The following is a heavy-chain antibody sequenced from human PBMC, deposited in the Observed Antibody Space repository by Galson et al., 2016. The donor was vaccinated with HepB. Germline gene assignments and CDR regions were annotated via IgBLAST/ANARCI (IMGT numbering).Heavy chain of an antibody. CDR2: VYRSGTT. CDR1: GDSITSGYY. V-gene: IGHV4-38-2*02. CDR3: ARLALITLAGDWFDP. J-gene: IGHJ5*02. Sequence: SETLSLTCTVSGDSITSGYYWGWIRQSPGKGLEWIATVYRSGTTYYNPSLNSRISTSVDTSKNHFSLKLSSVTAADTAVYYCARLALITLAGDWFDPWGQGTLVIVSS. D-gene: IGHD3-3*02.